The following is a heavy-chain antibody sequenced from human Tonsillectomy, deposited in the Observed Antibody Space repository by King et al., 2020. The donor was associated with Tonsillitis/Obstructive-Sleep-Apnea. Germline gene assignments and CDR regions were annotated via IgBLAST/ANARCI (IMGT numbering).Heavy chain of an antibody. CDR3: TRAYYDFWSGYYGGRY. J-gene: IGHJ4*02. D-gene: IGHD3-3*01. Sequence: VQLVESGGGLVKPGRSLRLSCTASGFTFGDYAMSWFRQAPGKGLEWVGFIRSKAYGGTTEYAASVKGRFTISRDDSKSIAYLQMNSLKTEDTAVYYCTRAYYDFWSGYYGGRYWGQGTLVTVSS. CDR2: IRSKAYGGTT. V-gene: IGHV3-49*05. CDR1: GFTFGDYA.